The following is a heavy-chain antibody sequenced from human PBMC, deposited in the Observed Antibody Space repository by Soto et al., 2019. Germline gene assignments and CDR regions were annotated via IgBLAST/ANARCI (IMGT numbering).Heavy chain of an antibody. Sequence: SGTLALTSTVSVASISGFYWSWIRKSAGKGLEWIGRIYATGTTDYNPSLKSRVMMSVDTSKKQFSLKLRSVTAADTAVYYCVCDGTKTLRDWCEPGRQVISVIVSS. J-gene: IGHJ5*02. CDR1: VASISGFY. D-gene: IGHD1-1*01. V-gene: IGHV4-4*07. CDR2: IYATGTT. CDR3: VCDGTKTLRDWCEP.